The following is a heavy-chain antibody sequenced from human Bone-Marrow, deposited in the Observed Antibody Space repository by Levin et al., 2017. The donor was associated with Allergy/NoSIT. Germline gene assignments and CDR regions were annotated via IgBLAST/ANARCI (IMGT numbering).Heavy chain of an antibody. J-gene: IGHJ4*02. CDR1: GFTFSNYW. D-gene: IGHD6-13*01. V-gene: IGHV3-7*01. Sequence: GESLKISCEASGFTFSNYWMSWVRQAPGKGLEWVANIRQEGSEKYYVDSVKGRFTISRDNAKNSLYLQMNSLRAEDTSVYYCAGYHASSSWYSWDYWGQGTLVTVSS. CDR3: AGYHASSSWYSWDY. CDR2: IRQEGSEK.